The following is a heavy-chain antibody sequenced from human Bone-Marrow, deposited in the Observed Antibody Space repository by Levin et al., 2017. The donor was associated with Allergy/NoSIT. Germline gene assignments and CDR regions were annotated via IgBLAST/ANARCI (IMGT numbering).Heavy chain of an antibody. V-gene: IGHV1-18*01. CDR1: GYTFTSYG. CDR2: ISAYNGNT. D-gene: IGHD5-18*01. J-gene: IGHJ2*01. Sequence: PGESLKISCKASGYTFTSYGISWVRQAPGQGLEWMGWISAYNGNTNYAQKLQGRVTMTTDTSTSTAYMELRSLRSDDTAVYYCARVGAAVYSYGHFDLWGRGTLVTVSS. CDR3: ARVGAAVYSYGHFDL.